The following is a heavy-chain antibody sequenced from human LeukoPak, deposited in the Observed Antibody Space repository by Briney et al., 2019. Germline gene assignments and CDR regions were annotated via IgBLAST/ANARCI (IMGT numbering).Heavy chain of an antibody. CDR1: GFTFSDYY. J-gene: IGHJ6*03. V-gene: IGHV3-11*04. Sequence: PGGSLRLSCAASGFTFSDYYMSWIRQAPGKGLEWVSYISSSGSTIYYAGSVKGRFTISRDNAKNSLYLQMNSLRAEDTAVYYCARGEYDSSSSGYYYYYYYMDVWGKGTTVTVSS. D-gene: IGHD6-6*01. CDR3: ARGEYDSSSSGYYYYYYYMDV. CDR2: ISSSGSTI.